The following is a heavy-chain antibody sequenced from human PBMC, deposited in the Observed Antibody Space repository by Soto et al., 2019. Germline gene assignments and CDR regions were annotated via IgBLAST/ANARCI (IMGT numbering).Heavy chain of an antibody. CDR2: ISWNGASI. V-gene: IGHV3-9*01. CDR3: ANLPLYGSGFDC. J-gene: IGHJ4*02. CDR1: GFTFDDYA. Sequence: EVQLVESGGGLVQPGRSLRLSCTASGFTFDDYAIHWVRQAPGRGLEWVAGISWNGASIGYADSVKGRFTISRDNAKNSLHLPMNSLRSEDTALYYCANLPLYGSGFDCWGQATLVTVSS. D-gene: IGHD3-10*01.